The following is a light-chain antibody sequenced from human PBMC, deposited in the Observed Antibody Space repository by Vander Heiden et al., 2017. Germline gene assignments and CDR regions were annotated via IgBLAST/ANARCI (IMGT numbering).Light chain of an antibody. CDR2: QDT. V-gene: IGLV3-1*01. J-gene: IGLJ2*01. CDR3: QAWDRSTAVI. CDR1: KLKHAY. Sequence: SYELTQPPSASVSPGQTATITCSGDKLKHAYACWYQQRPGQSPVVVIYQDTERPSGIPERFSGSNSGGTATLTISGAQALDEADYYCQAWDRSTAVIFGAGTKLNFL.